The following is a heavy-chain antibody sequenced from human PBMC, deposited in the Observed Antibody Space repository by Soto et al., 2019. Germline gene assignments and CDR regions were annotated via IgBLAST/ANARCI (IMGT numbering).Heavy chain of an antibody. CDR2: INSDGSST. CDR3: ARGIGMGMVRGDFNSFDY. V-gene: IGHV3-74*01. Sequence: EVQLVESGGGLVQPGGSLRLSCAASGFTFSSYWMHWVRQAPGKGLVWVSRINSDGSSTSYADSVKGRFTISRDNAKNTVYLQMNSLRAEDTAMYYCARGIGMGMVRGDFNSFDYWGQGTLVTVSS. CDR1: GFTFSSYW. D-gene: IGHD3-10*01. J-gene: IGHJ4*02.